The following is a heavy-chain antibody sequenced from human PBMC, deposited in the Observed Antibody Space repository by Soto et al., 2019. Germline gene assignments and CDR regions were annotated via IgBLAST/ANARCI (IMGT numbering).Heavy chain of an antibody. Sequence: GGSLRLSCAASGFTFSSYGMHWVRQAPGKGLEWVAVIWYDGSNKYYADSVKGRFTISRDNSKNTLYLQMNSLRAEDTAVYYCARDKGELPHDAFDIWGQGTMVTVSS. V-gene: IGHV3-33*01. CDR3: ARDKGELPHDAFDI. CDR2: IWYDGSNK. D-gene: IGHD1-26*01. J-gene: IGHJ3*02. CDR1: GFTFSSYG.